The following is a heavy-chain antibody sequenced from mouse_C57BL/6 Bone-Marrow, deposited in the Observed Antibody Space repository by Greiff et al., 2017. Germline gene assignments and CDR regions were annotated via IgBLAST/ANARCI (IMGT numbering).Heavy chain of an antibody. CDR2: INPNNGGT. J-gene: IGHJ3*01. Sequence: DVKLQESGPELVKPGASVKIPCKASGYTFTDYNMDWVQQSHGKSLEWIGDINPNNGGTIYNQKFKGKATLTVDKSSSTAYMELRSLTSEDTAVYYCARAGDLDPGFAYWGQGTLVTVSA. CDR3: ARAGDLDPGFAY. V-gene: IGHV1-18*01. CDR1: GYTFTDYN.